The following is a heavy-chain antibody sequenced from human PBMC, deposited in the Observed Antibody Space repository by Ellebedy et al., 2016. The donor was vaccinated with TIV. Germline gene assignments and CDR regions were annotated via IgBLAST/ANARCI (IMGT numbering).Heavy chain of an antibody. CDR2: ISSTGSRT. CDR3: AKGRGGGSDTSAPRYYFDY. D-gene: IGHD3-22*01. CDR1: GFTFSSYA. Sequence: GESLKISCAASGFTFSSYAMSWVRQAPGKGLEWFSTISSTGSRTYYADSVEGRFIISRDNSKRTLYLQMNSLRAEDTDVYYCAKGRGGGSDTSAPRYYFDYWGLGTLVTVSS. V-gene: IGHV3-23*01. J-gene: IGHJ4*02.